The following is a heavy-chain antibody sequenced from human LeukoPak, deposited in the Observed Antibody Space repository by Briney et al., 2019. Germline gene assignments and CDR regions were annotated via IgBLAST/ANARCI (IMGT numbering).Heavy chain of an antibody. J-gene: IGHJ4*02. CDR3: AREGGYDSFDY. Sequence: PGGSLRLSCAASGFTFSSYAMHWVRQAPGKGLEWVAVISYDGSNKYYADSVEGRFTISRDNSKNTLYLQMNSLRAEDTAVYYCAREGGYDSFDYWGQGTLVTVSS. CDR2: ISYDGSNK. V-gene: IGHV3-30-3*01. D-gene: IGHD5-12*01. CDR1: GFTFSSYA.